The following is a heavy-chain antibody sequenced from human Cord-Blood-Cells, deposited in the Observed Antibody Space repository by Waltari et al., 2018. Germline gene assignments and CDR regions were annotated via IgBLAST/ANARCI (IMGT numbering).Heavy chain of an antibody. Sequence: QVQLQVSGPGLVKPSETLSLTCTVSGGSISSYYWCWIRQPPGKGLEWIGYIYYSGSTNYNPSLKSRVTISVDTSKNQFSLKLSSVTAADTAVYYCARKGSYSGYGFDPWGQGTLVTVSS. CDR2: IYYSGST. D-gene: IGHD5-12*01. J-gene: IGHJ5*02. CDR1: GGSISSYY. CDR3: ARKGSYSGYGFDP. V-gene: IGHV4-59*01.